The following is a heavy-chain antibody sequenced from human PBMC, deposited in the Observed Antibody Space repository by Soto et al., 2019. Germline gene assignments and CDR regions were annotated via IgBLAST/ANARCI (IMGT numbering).Heavy chain of an antibody. CDR2: IDKVGTDS. D-gene: IGHD3-10*01. V-gene: IGHV3-74*01. CDR1: EFTFSGRS. CDR3: ARRGVGQDF. Sequence: EVQLVESGGGLVQPGGSLRLSCAASEFTFSGRSVHWVRQAPGKGLVWVSGIDKVGTDSTYADSVKGRFTSSRDNAKNTVYVKMKRLGVEDIAVFSCARRGVGQDFWGTGTRVNVS. J-gene: IGHJ6*01.